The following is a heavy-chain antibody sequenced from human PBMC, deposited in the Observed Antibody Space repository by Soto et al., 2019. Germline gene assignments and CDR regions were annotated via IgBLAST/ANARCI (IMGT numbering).Heavy chain of an antibody. CDR1: GFSFSSYG. Sequence: GGSLRLSCAASGFSFSSYGMEWVRLAPGKGLEWVAATTYDGGIKHYVDSVKGRFTISRDNSKNTLYLQMNSLRVEDTATYYCAGALENPYFYYGLNVWAKGPRSPSP. J-gene: IGHJ6*02. D-gene: IGHD1-1*01. V-gene: IGHV3-30*03. CDR2: TTYDGGIK. CDR3: AGALENPYFYYGLNV.